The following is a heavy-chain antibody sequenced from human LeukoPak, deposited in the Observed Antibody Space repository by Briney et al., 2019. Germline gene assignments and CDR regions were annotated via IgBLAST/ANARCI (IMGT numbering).Heavy chain of an antibody. CDR2: ISGTGDST. Sequence: GGSLRLSCAASGFIFTNYAMSWVRQAPGKGLQWVSTISGTGDSTYYADSVKGRFTISRDNAKNSLYLQMNSLRAEDTAVYYCARDGAAAGTRREDCYYYYMDVWGKGTTVTISS. V-gene: IGHV3-23*01. CDR3: ARDGAAAGTRREDCYYYYMDV. J-gene: IGHJ6*03. CDR1: GFIFTNYA. D-gene: IGHD6-13*01.